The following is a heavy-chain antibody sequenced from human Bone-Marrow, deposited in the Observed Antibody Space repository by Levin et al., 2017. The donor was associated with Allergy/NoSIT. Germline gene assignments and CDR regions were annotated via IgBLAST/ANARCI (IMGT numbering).Heavy chain of an antibody. CDR2: VSFDGGSL. CDR1: GFAFNTFG. V-gene: IGHV3-30*18. J-gene: IGHJ4*02. D-gene: IGHD4-17*01. CDR3: AKDYSPVTTYWFDY. Sequence: GGSLRLSCATSGFAFNTFGMHWVRQAPGKGLEWVAVVSFDGGSLYYADSVRGRFTISRDNSKSTLYLQMDSLKTEDTAVYYCAKDYSPVTTYWFDYWGQGTLVAVS.